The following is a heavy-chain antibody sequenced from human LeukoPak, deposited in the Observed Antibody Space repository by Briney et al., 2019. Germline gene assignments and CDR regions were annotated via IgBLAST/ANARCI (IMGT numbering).Heavy chain of an antibody. V-gene: IGHV3-7*03. J-gene: IGHJ4*02. CDR2: IKQDGSEK. CDR1: GFTFSSYA. CDR3: ARFIAAAGTRYFDY. D-gene: IGHD6-13*01. Sequence: PGGSLRLSCAASGFTFSSYAMSWVRQAPGKGLEWVANIKQDGSEKYYVDSVKGRFTISRDNAKNSLYLQMNSLRAEDTAVYYCARFIAAAGTRYFDYWGQGTLVTVSS.